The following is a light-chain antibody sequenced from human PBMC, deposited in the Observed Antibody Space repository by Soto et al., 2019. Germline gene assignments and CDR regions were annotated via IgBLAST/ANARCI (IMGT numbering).Light chain of an antibody. Sequence: IVLTQSPGPLSLSPGERATLCFIASQSVSNRYLAWYQQKPGQAPRLLIYAASSRATGVPDRFSGSGSGTDFTLTISRLEPEDFAVYYCQHYVTSPLTFGGGTKVDIK. CDR1: QSVSNRY. J-gene: IGKJ4*01. V-gene: IGKV3-20*01. CDR3: QHYVTSPLT. CDR2: AAS.